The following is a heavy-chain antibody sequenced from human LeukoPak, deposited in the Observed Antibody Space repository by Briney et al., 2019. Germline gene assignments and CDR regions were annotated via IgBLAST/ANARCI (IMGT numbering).Heavy chain of an antibody. Sequence: SETLSLTCTVSGGSISSHYWSWIRQPPGKGLEWIGYIYYSGNTNYNPSLKSRVTISVDTSKTQFSLKLSSVTAADTAVYYCARGRYYYYMDVWGKGTTATVSS. V-gene: IGHV4-59*11. CDR2: IYYSGNT. J-gene: IGHJ6*03. CDR1: GGSISSHY. CDR3: ARGRYYYYMDV.